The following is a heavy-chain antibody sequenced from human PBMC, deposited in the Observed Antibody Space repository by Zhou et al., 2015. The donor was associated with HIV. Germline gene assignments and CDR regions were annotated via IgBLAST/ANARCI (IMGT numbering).Heavy chain of an antibody. CDR1: GGTFSSSG. CDR3: ARDSAGGWSGSDY. CDR2: FIPIFGTA. Sequence: VQLVQSGAELKKPGASVKVSCKASGGTFSSSGLSWVRQAPGQGLEWMGGFIPIFGTAFYAQKVQGRVTITADESTTTAYMELSSLRSEDTAVYYCARDSAGGWSGSDYWGQGTLVTVSS. D-gene: IGHD3-3*01. J-gene: IGHJ4*02. V-gene: IGHV1-69*12.